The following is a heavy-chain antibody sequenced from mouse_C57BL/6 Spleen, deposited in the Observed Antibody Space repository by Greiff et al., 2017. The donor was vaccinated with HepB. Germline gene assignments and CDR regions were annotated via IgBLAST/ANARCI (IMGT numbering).Heavy chain of an antibody. CDR3: ARSDYYGSSFWFAY. V-gene: IGHV1-42*01. J-gene: IGHJ3*01. Sequence: VQLQQSGPELVKPGASVKISCKASGYSFTGYYMNWVKQSPEKSLEWIGEINPSTGGTTYNQKFKAKATLTVDKSSSTAYMQLKSLTSEDSAVYYCARSDYYGSSFWFAYWGQGTLVTVSA. D-gene: IGHD1-1*01. CDR2: INPSTGGT. CDR1: GYSFTGYY.